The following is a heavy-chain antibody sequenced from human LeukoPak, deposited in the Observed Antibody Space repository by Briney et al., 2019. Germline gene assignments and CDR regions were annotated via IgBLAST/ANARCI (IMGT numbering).Heavy chain of an antibody. CDR2: IYSGGST. D-gene: IGHD1-1*01. CDR3: ASEWGGANWTPTT. V-gene: IGHV3-53*01. J-gene: IGHJ5*02. Sequence: GGSLRLSCAASGFTVSSNYMSWVRQAPGKGLEWVSVIYSGGSTYYADSVKGRFTISRDNSKNTLYLQMNSLRAEDTAVYYCASEWGGANWTPTTWGQGTLVTVSS. CDR1: GFTVSSNY.